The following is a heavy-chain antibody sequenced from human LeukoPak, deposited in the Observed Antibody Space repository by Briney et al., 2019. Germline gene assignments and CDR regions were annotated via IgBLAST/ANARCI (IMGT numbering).Heavy chain of an antibody. CDR1: GASISSYY. CDR3: ARYIWGSYPTFEDY. CDR2: IYYSGST. Sequence: SETLSLTCPVAGASISSYYWSWIRQPPGKGLEWNGYIYYSGSTNYNPSLKSRVTISVDTSKNQFSLKLSSVTAADTAVYYCARYIWGSYPTFEDYWGQGSLVTVSS. V-gene: IGHV4-59*01. J-gene: IGHJ4*02. D-gene: IGHD3-16*02.